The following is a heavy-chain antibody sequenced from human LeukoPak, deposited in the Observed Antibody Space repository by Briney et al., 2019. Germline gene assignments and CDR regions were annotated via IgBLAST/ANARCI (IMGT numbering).Heavy chain of an antibody. CDR3: ARGVSRDGYNYHFDY. D-gene: IGHD5-24*01. V-gene: IGHV1-58*01. Sequence: ASVQFSFKASGFAFTSSAVQWVRQARGQRLEWIGWIVVGSGNTNYAQKFQERVTITRNTSISTAYMELSSLRSEDTAVYYCARGVSRDGYNYHFDYWGQGTLVTVSS. J-gene: IGHJ4*02. CDR2: IVVGSGNT. CDR1: GFAFTSSA.